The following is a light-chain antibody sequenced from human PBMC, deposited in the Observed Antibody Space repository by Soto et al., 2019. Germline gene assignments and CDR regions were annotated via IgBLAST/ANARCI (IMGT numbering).Light chain of an antibody. CDR3: QQANSFPYT. Sequence: DIQMTQSPSSVYASVGDRVTITCRASQDISSWLAWYQQNPGKAPKLLIYAASSLQSGVPPRFSGSGSGTDFTLTINSLQPEDFATYFCQQANSFPYTFGQGPKLEI. J-gene: IGKJ2*01. CDR1: QDISSW. V-gene: IGKV1D-12*01. CDR2: AAS.